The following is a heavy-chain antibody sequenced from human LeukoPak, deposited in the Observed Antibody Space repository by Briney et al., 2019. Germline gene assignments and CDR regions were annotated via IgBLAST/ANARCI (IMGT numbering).Heavy chain of an antibody. CDR2: IWYDGSNK. Sequence: GGSLRLSCAASGFTFSSYGMHWVRQAPGKGLEWVAVIWYDGSNKYYADSVKGRFTISRDNSKSTLFLQMNSLRAEDTAVYYCAKGGVAGTFDIWGQGTVLTVSS. V-gene: IGHV3-33*06. J-gene: IGHJ3*02. D-gene: IGHD6-19*01. CDR1: GFTFSSYG. CDR3: AKGGVAGTFDI.